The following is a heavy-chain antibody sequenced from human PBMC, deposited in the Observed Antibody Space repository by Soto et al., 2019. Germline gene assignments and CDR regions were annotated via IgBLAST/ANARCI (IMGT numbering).Heavy chain of an antibody. J-gene: IGHJ4*02. CDR1: GYTFTSYY. CDR3: ARDRLSGDY. V-gene: IGHV1-46*03. Sequence: QVQLVQSGAAVKQPGASVKVSCKASGYTFTSYYIHWVRQAPGQGLQWMGIINPTGGTTMYAQKFQGRVTMTRDTSTSTVYMELSSLRSEDTAVYFCARDRLSGDYWGQGTLVTVSS. CDR2: INPTGGTT. D-gene: IGHD6-19*01.